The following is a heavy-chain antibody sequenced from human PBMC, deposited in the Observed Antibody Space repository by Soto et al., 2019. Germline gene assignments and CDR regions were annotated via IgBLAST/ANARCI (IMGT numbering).Heavy chain of an antibody. Sequence: SLRLSCAASGFTFSDYYMSWIRQAPGKGLEWVGRIKNKIAGGTTDFAAPGKGRFAISRDDSRNMVYFQMNSLKIEDTAVYYCKTDTYFTMKLCGIDPWGQGTLVTVSS. CDR3: KTDTYFTMKLCGIDP. CDR2: IKNKIAGGTT. J-gene: IGHJ5*02. V-gene: IGHV3-15*01. D-gene: IGHD2-2*01. CDR1: GFTFSDYY.